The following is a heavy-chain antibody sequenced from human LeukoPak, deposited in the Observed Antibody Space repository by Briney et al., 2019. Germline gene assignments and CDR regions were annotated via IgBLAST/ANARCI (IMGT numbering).Heavy chain of an antibody. D-gene: IGHD1-20*01. CDR1: GFTFDDYA. Sequence: GRSLRLSCVASGFTFDDYAMHWVRQAPGKGLEWVSAINWISDRIAYADSVKGRFTISRDNAKNSLYLQMNSLRVEDTALYYCARDRRGITGTEWFDPWGQGTLVTVSS. J-gene: IGHJ5*02. CDR3: ARDRRGITGTEWFDP. CDR2: INWISDRI. V-gene: IGHV3-9*01.